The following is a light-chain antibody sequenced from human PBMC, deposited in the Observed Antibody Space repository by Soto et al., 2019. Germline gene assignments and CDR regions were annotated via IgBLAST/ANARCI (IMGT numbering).Light chain of an antibody. CDR3: QQYDHLPYT. CDR1: QDIRHY. V-gene: IGKV1-33*01. J-gene: IGKJ2*01. Sequence: DLQMTQSPSSLSASVGDRVTITCQASQDIRHYLNWYQQKPGKAPKLLIYDASNLETGVPSRFSGSGSGTDFTFTISSLQPEDIATYYCQQYDHLPYTFGQGTKLEIK. CDR2: DAS.